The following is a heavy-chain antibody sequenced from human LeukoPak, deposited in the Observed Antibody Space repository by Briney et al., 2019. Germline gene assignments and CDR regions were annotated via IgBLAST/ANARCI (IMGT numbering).Heavy chain of an antibody. CDR3: AKDTRYSGSYYFVFDY. Sequence: GSLRLSCAASGFTFSSYAMSWVRQAPGKGLEWVSAISGSGGSTYYADSVKGRFTISRDNSKNTLYLQMNSLRAEDTAVYYCAKDTRYSGSYYFVFDYWGQGTLVTVSS. D-gene: IGHD1-26*01. V-gene: IGHV3-23*01. CDR1: GFTFSSYA. CDR2: ISGSGGST. J-gene: IGHJ4*02.